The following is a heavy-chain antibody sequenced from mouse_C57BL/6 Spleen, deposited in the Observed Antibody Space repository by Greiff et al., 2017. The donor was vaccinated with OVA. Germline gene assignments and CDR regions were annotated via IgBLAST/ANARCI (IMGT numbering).Heavy chain of an antibody. CDR2: IWSGGST. CDR3: ARRYGSRGHYYAMDY. J-gene: IGHJ4*01. Sequence: VMLVESGPGLVQPSQSLSITCTVSGFSLTSYGVHWVRQSPGKGLEWLGVIWSGGSTDYNAAFISRLSISKDNSKSQVFFKMNSLQADDTAIYYCARRYGSRGHYYAMDYWGQGTSVTVSS. V-gene: IGHV2-2*01. D-gene: IGHD1-1*01. CDR1: GFSLTSYG.